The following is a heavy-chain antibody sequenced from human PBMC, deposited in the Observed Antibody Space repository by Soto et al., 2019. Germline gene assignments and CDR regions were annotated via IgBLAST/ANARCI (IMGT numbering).Heavy chain of an antibody. CDR2: INPSGGST. D-gene: IGHD3-22*01. V-gene: IGHV1-46*01. Sequence: ASVKVSCKASGYTFTSYYMHWVRQAPGQGLEWMGIINPSGGSTSYAQKFQGRVTMTRDTSTSTVYMELSSLRSEDTAVYYCARDSLPYDSSGYYYDYFDYWGQGTLVTVSS. CDR3: ARDSLPYDSSGYYYDYFDY. CDR1: GYTFTSYY. J-gene: IGHJ4*02.